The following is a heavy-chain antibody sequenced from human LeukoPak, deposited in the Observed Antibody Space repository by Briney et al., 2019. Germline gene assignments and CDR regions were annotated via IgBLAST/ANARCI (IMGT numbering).Heavy chain of an antibody. CDR2: INHSGRT. Sequence: TSETLSLTCAVYGGSFSGYYWSWIRQPPGKGLEWIGEINHSGRTNYNPSLKSRVTISVDTSKNQFSLKLSSVTAADTAVYYCARDKMGGGAEFWGQGTLVTVSS. CDR3: ARDKMGGGAEF. V-gene: IGHV4-34*01. D-gene: IGHD2-21*01. CDR1: GGSFSGYY. J-gene: IGHJ4*02.